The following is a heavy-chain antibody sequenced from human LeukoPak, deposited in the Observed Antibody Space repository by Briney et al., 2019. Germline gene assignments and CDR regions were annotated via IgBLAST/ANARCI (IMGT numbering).Heavy chain of an antibody. CDR1: GYTFTNYD. CDR3: AREYKGNDWNGDYYYYGMDV. J-gene: IGHJ6*02. Sequence: ASVKVSCKASGYTFTNYDINWVRQATGQGLEWMGWMNPNSGNTNYAQKFQGRVTMTRNTSISTAYMDLSSLRSEDTAVYYCAREYKGNDWNGDYYYYGMDVWGQGTTVTVSS. V-gene: IGHV1-8*01. CDR2: MNPNSGNT. D-gene: IGHD1-1*01.